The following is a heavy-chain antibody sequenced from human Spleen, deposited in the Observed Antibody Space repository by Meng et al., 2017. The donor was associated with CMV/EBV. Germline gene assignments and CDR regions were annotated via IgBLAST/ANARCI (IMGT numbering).Heavy chain of an antibody. CDR3: ARDQTNGDGVLRDFDWLLPNYYYYGMDV. Sequence: GESLKISCAASGSTFSSDALHWVRQAPGKGLEWVANIKQDGSEKYYVDSVKGRFTISRDNAKNSLYLQMNSLRAEDTAVYYCARDQTNGDGVLRDFDWLLPNYYYYGMDVWGQGTTVTVSS. V-gene: IGHV3-7*01. J-gene: IGHJ6*02. CDR2: IKQDGSEK. CDR1: GSTFSSDA. D-gene: IGHD3-9*01.